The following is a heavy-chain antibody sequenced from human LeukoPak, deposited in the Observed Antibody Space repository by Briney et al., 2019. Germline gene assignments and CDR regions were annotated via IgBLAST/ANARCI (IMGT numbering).Heavy chain of an antibody. CDR2: IYHSGST. Sequence: PSETLSLTCAVSGYSISSDYYWGWIRQPPGKGLEWIGNIYHSGSTYYNPSLKSRVTISVDTSKNQFSLKLSSVTAADTAVYYCARVGYDFWSGYYKFYYYYYMDVWGKGTTVTVSS. CDR1: GYSISSDYY. D-gene: IGHD3-3*01. V-gene: IGHV4-38-2*01. CDR3: ARVGYDFWSGYYKFYYYYYMDV. J-gene: IGHJ6*03.